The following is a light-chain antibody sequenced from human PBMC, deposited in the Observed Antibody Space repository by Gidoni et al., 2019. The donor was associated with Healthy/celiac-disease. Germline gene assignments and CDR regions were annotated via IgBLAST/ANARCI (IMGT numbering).Light chain of an antibody. CDR1: QSVSSN. V-gene: IGKV3-15*01. J-gene: IGKJ1*01. CDR3: QQYNNWPRT. Sequence: EIVMTQSPATLSVYPGERATLSCRASQSVSSNLAWYQQKPGQAPRLLIYGASIRATGIPARFSGSGSGTEFTLPISSLQSEDFAVYDCQQYNNWPRTFGQGTKVEIK. CDR2: GAS.